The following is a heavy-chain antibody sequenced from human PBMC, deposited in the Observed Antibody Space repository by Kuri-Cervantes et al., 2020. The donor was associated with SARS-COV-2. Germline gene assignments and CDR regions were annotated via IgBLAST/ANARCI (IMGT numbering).Heavy chain of an antibody. V-gene: IGHV5-51*01. Sequence: ETLSLTCKGSGYSFTSYWIGWVRQMPGKGLEWMGIIYPGDSDTRYSPSFQGQVTISADKSISTAYLQWSSLKASDTAMYYCARQSRGATATVTTDYYYYGMDVWGQGTTVTAP. CDR1: GYSFTSYW. CDR3: ARQSRGATATVTTDYYYYGMDV. J-gene: IGHJ6*02. CDR2: IYPGDSDT. D-gene: IGHD4-17*01.